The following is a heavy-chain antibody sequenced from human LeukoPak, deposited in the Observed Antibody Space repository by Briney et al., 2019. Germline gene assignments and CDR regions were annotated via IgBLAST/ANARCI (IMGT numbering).Heavy chain of an antibody. CDR1: GGSFSGYY. J-gene: IGHJ6*03. CDR2: INHSGST. D-gene: IGHD2-2*02. V-gene: IGHV4-34*01. Sequence: PSETLSLTCAVYGGSFSGYYWSWIRQPPGKGLEWIGEINHSGSTNYNPSLKSRVTISVDTSKNQFSLKLSSVTAADTAVYYCSRGRGYCSRTSCYTAYYYYYMDVWGKGTTVTVSS. CDR3: SRGRGYCSRTSCYTAYYYYYMDV.